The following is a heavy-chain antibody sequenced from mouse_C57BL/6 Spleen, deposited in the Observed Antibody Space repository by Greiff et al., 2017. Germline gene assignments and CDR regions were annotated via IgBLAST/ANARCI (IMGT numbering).Heavy chain of an antibody. Sequence: VQLQQSGPELVKPGASVKIPCKASGYTFTDYNMDWVKQSHGKSLEGIGDINPNNGGTIYNQKFKGKATLTVDKSSSTAYMELRSLTSEDTAVYYCARRGTTVVSTGFAYWGQGTLVTVSA. CDR1: GYTFTDYN. V-gene: IGHV1-18*01. CDR3: ARRGTTVVSTGFAY. J-gene: IGHJ3*01. D-gene: IGHD1-1*01. CDR2: INPNNGGT.